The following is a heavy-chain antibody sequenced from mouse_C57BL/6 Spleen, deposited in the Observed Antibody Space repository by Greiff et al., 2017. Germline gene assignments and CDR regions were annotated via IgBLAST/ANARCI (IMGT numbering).Heavy chain of an antibody. D-gene: IGHD1-1*01. Sequence: VKLQQSGAELVRPGTSVKVSCKASGYAFTNYLIEWVKQRPGQGLEWIGVINPGSGGTNYNEKFKGKATLTADKSSSTAYMQLSSLTSEDSAVYFCARGLITTVVATRENAMDYWGQGTSVTVSS. J-gene: IGHJ4*01. CDR2: INPGSGGT. V-gene: IGHV1-54*01. CDR3: ARGLITTVVATRENAMDY. CDR1: GYAFTNYL.